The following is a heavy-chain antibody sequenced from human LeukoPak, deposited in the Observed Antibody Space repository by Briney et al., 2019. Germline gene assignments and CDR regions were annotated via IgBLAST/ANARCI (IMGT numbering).Heavy chain of an antibody. CDR2: IIPIFGTA. J-gene: IGHJ6*03. Sequence: GASVKVSCKASGGTFSSYAISWVRQAPGQGLEWMGSIIPIFGTANYAQKFQGRVTITADKSTSTAYMELSSLRSEDTAVCYCASDMRTGTTSPYYYMDVWGKGTTVTVSS. V-gene: IGHV1-69*06. D-gene: IGHD1-7*01. CDR1: GGTFSSYA. CDR3: ASDMRTGTTSPYYYMDV.